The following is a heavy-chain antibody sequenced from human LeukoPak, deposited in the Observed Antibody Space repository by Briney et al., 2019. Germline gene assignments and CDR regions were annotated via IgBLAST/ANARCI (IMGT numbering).Heavy chain of an antibody. V-gene: IGHV1-2*02. Sequence: GASVKVSCKASGYTFTGYYMHWVRQAPGQGLEWMGWINPNSGGTNYAQKFQGRVTMTRDTSITTAYMELSRLRSDDTAVYYCARAWKGVQLRLSEAFDIWGQGTMVTVSS. CDR3: ARAWKGVQLRLSEAFDI. CDR2: INPNSGGT. J-gene: IGHJ3*02. D-gene: IGHD5-18*01. CDR1: GYTFTGYY.